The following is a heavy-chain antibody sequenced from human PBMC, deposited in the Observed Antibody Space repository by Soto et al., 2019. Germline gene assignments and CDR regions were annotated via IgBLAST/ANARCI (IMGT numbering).Heavy chain of an antibody. CDR2: IYSGCST. CDR1: GFSVVSNY. Sequence: GGSLRLSCAASGFSVVSNYMSWVRQAPGKGLEWVSVIYSGCSTYYADSVNGRFTISRDNSKNTLYLQMNSLRAEDTAVYYCAREGDVARHFEYWGQGTLVTVSS. D-gene: IGHD2-15*01. J-gene: IGHJ4*02. V-gene: IGHV3-53*01. CDR3: AREGDVARHFEY.